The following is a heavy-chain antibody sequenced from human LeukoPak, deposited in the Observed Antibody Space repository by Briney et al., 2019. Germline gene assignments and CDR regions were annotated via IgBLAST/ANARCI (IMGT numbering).Heavy chain of an antibody. D-gene: IGHD5-12*01. CDR2: IYYSGST. CDR3: ARAEDIVATIFDY. V-gene: IGHV4-59*01. Sequence: PSETLSLTCTVSCGSISSYYWSWIRQPPGKGLEWIGYIYYSGSTNYNPSLKSRVTISVDTSKNQFSLKLSSVTAADTAVYYCARAEDIVATIFDYWGQGTLVTVSS. CDR1: CGSISSYY. J-gene: IGHJ4*02.